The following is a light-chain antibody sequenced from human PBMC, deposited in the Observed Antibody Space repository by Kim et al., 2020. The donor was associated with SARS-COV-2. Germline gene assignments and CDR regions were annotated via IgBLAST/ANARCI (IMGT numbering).Light chain of an antibody. J-gene: IGKJ2*03. CDR1: QTVLYNSNNKNY. CDR3: QQYYSTPPS. V-gene: IGKV4-1*01. CDR2: WGS. Sequence: SATLNCKSSQTVLYNSNNKNYLAWYPQKTGQAPKLLIYWGSIRESGVSDRFSGSGSETDFTLTISSLPAEDVAVYYCQQYYSTPPSFGQGTKLEI.